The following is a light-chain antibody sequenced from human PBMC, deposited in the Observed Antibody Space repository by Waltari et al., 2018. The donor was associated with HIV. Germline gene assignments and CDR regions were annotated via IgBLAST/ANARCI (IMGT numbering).Light chain of an antibody. CDR1: SIDFGAYNY. Sequence: QSALTQPPPVSESPGQSVTIPCPGTSIDFGAYNYVSWYQQHPGRAPKFIIYNVSERPSGVPDRFSGSKSGNTASLTISGLQAEDEADYYCSSYAGTSNFVLFGGGTKLTVL. CDR3: SSYAGTSNFVL. J-gene: IGLJ2*01. CDR2: NVS. V-gene: IGLV2-11*01.